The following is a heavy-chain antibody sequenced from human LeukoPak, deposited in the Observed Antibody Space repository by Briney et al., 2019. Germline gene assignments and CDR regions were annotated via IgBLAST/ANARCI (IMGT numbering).Heavy chain of an antibody. V-gene: IGHV4-30-4*01. CDR1: GGSISSGDYY. CDR2: IYYSGST. CDR3: ARTEVYYYGMDV. Sequence: SETLSLTCTVSGGSISSGDYYWRWIRQPPGKGLEWIGYIYYSGSTYYNPSLKSRVTISVDTSKNQFSLKLSSVTAADTAVYYCARTEVYYYGMDVWGQGTTVTVSS. J-gene: IGHJ6*02.